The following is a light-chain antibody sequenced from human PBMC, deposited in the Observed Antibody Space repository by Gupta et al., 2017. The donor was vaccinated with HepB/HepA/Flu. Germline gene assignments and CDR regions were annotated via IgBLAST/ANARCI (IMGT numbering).Light chain of an antibody. V-gene: IGKV3-20*01. CDR3: QQYGSSVT. CDR2: AAS. J-gene: IGKJ3*01. CDR1: QSVSSSY. Sequence: ELVLSQFLVTLSLSPGERATLSCRASQSVSSSYLAWYQQKLGQAPRLLIYAASSRATGIPDRFSGSGSGTDFTLTISRLEPEDFAVYYCQQYGSSVTFGPGTKVDI.